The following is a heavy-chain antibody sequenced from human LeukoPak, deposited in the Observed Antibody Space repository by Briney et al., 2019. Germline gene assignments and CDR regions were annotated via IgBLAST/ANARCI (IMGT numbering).Heavy chain of an antibody. CDR2: ISAYNGNT. Sequence: ASVKVSCKASGYTLTDYGITWVRQTPTQGLQWMGWISAYNGNTNYAQDIQGRATMTTDTSTTTAYMELRNLRSDDTAVYYCARGGRWESHTDYWGQGTLVTVSS. CDR3: ARGGRWESHTDY. D-gene: IGHD1-26*01. J-gene: IGHJ4*02. V-gene: IGHV1-18*01. CDR1: GYTLTDYG.